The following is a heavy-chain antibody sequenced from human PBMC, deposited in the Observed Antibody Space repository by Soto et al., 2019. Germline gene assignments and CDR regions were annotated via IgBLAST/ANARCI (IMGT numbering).Heavy chain of an antibody. CDR2: IYYSGST. J-gene: IGHJ3*02. V-gene: IGHV4-39*01. CDR3: ARLFRRRDDAFDI. Sequence: TSENLSLTCTVSGGSVSSSSYYWGWIRQPPGKGLEWIGSIYYSGSTYYNPSLKSRVTISVDTSKNQFSLKLSSVTAADTAMYYCARLFRRRDDAFDIWGQGTMVTVSS. CDR1: GGSVSSSSYY.